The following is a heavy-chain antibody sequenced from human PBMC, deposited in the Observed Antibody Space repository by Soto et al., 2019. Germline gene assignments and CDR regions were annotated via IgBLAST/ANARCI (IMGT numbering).Heavy chain of an antibody. CDR2: ISAHNGNT. Sequence: QGHLVQSGAEVKEPGASVKVSCKGSGYIFTTYGITWVRQAPGQGLEWMGWISAHNGNTNYAQKLQGRVTVTRDTSTSTAYMELRNLRSDDTAVYYCATGRYGDYWGQGALVTVSS. CDR3: ATGRYGDY. D-gene: IGHD1-1*01. J-gene: IGHJ4*02. CDR1: GYIFTTYG. V-gene: IGHV1-18*01.